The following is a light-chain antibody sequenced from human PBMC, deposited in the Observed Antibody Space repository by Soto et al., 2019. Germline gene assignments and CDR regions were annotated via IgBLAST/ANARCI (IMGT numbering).Light chain of an antibody. V-gene: IGKV3-15*01. CDR3: QQRSNWPPIT. Sequence: EIVMTQSPATLSVSPGDGATLSCRASQSISTNLAWYQQKPGQAPRLLIYGASTRAAGIPARFRGSGSGTDFTLTISSLELEDFAVYYCQQRSNWPPITFGQGTRLEIK. CDR2: GAS. CDR1: QSISTN. J-gene: IGKJ5*01.